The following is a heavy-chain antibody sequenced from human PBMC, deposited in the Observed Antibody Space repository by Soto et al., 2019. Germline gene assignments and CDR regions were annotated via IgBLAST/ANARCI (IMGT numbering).Heavy chain of an antibody. V-gene: IGHV1-3*01. D-gene: IGHD5-12*01. CDR2: INAGNGNT. J-gene: IGHJ6*02. Sequence: EASVKVSCKASGYTFTSYAMHWVRQAPGQRLERMGWINAGNGNTKYSQKFQGRVTITRDTSASTAYMELSSLRSEDTAVYYCARPSRIVATMPYYYYYGMDVWGQGTTVTVSS. CDR3: ARPSRIVATMPYYYYYGMDV. CDR1: GYTFTSYA.